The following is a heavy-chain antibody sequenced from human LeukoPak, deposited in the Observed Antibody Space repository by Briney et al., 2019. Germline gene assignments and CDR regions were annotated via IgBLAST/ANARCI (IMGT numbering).Heavy chain of an antibody. V-gene: IGHV1-69*05. CDR3: ARANSSSLVLFDY. J-gene: IGHJ4*02. D-gene: IGHD6-6*01. Sequence: ASVKVSCKASGDTFSSYAISWVRQAPGQGLEWMGGIIPIFGTANYAQKFQGRVTITTDESTSTAYMELSSLRSEDTAVYYCARANSSSLVLFDYWGQGTLVTVSS. CDR1: GDTFSSYA. CDR2: IIPIFGTA.